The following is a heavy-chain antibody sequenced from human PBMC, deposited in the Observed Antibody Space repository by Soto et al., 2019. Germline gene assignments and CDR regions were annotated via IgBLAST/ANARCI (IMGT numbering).Heavy chain of an antibody. V-gene: IGHV5-51*01. CDR3: ARGSYSSDWYNRPGMDV. D-gene: IGHD6-19*01. CDR2: IYPGDSDT. J-gene: IGHJ6*02. Sequence: GESLKISCKGSGYSFTSYWIGWVRQMPGKGLEWMGIIYPGDSDTRYSPSFQGQVTISADKSISTAYLQWSSLKASDTAMYYCARGSYSSDWYNRPGMDVWAQGTTVPVSS. CDR1: GYSFTSYW.